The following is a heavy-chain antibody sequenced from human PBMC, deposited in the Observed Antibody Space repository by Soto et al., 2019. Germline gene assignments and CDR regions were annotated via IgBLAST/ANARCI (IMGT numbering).Heavy chain of an antibody. CDR2: ISGSGGST. V-gene: IGHV3-23*01. J-gene: IGHJ5*02. Sequence: GGSLRLSCAASGFTFSSYAMSWVRQAPGKGLEWVSAISGSGGSTYYADSVKGRFTISRDNSKNTLYLQMNSLRAEDTAVYYCAKIYHGSGSYLFDPWGQGTLVTVPQ. CDR1: GFTFSSYA. D-gene: IGHD3-10*01. CDR3: AKIYHGSGSYLFDP.